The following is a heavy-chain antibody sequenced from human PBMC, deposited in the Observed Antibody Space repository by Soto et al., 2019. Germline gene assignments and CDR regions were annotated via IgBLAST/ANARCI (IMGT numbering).Heavy chain of an antibody. D-gene: IGHD5-18*01. V-gene: IGHV4-61*01. CDR2: IYYSGST. Sequence: SETLSLSCAVSGGSISRSYYWSWIRQPPGKGLEWIGYIYYSGSTNYNPSLKSRVTISVDTSKNQFSLKLSSVTAADTAVYYCARDFSGNTYGYSHYYGMDVWGQGTTVTVSS. CDR1: GGSISRSYY. J-gene: IGHJ6*02. CDR3: ARDFSGNTYGYSHYYGMDV.